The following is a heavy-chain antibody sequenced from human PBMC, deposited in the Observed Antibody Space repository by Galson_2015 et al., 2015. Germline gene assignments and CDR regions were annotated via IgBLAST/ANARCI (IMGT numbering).Heavy chain of an antibody. CDR1: GYTFSTYG. D-gene: IGHD3-10*01. J-gene: IGHJ5*02. CDR2: IRAYNDVT. Sequence: SVKVSCKASGYTFSTYGISWVRQAPGQGLEWMGWIRAYNDVTNYAQKLQGRVTMTTDTSTSTAYLELRSLRSDDTAVYYCTRRNSYAPSTYGWAAPWGQATLATVSS. V-gene: IGHV1-18*04. CDR3: TRRNSYAPSTYGWAAP.